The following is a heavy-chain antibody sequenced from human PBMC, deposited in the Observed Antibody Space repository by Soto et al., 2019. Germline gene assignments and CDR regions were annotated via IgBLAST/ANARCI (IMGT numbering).Heavy chain of an antibody. CDR1: GFTFSSYA. D-gene: IGHD3-16*01. V-gene: IGHV3-23*01. CDR2: ISGSGGST. Sequence: GGSLRLSCAASGFTFSSYAMSWVRQAPGKGLEWVSAISGSGGSTYYADSVKGRFTTSRGNSKNTLYLQMNSLRAEDTAVYYCAKDRGTYDYIWETDYWGQGTLVTVS. CDR3: AKDRGTYDYIWETDY. J-gene: IGHJ4*02.